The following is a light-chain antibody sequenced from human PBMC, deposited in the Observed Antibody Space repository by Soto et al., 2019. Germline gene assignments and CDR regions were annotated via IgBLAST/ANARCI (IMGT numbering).Light chain of an antibody. J-gene: IGLJ1*01. CDR1: SSDVGGYNY. CDR3: SSYTSSSTLYV. V-gene: IGLV2-14*01. CDR2: EVS. Sequence: QSALTQPASVSGSPGQSITISCTGTSSDVGGYNYVSWYQQHPGKAPKLMIYEVSNRPSGVSNRFSVSKSGNTASLTISGLQAEDEADYYCSSYTSSSTLYVFGTGTKLTVL.